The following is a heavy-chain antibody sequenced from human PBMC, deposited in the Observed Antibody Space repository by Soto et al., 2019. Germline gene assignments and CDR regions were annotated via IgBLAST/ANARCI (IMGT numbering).Heavy chain of an antibody. V-gene: IGHV4-59*01. CDR1: GCSISSYY. Sequence: SESLSLPCTVSGCSISSYYWSWIRQPPGKGLEWIGYIYYSGSTNYNPSLKSRVTISVDTSKNQFSLKLSSVTAADTAVYYCARGYRWLDYWGQGTLVTVSS. CDR2: IYYSGST. CDR3: ARGYRWLDY. D-gene: IGHD5-12*01. J-gene: IGHJ4*02.